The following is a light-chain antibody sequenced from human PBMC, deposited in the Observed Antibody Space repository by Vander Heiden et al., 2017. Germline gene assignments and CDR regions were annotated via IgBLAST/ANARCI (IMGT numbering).Light chain of an antibody. Sequence: SHELTQPSSVSVSPGQTARSTRSGDVLAKKYARWFQQKPGQAPVLLIYKDSDRPSGIPERFSGSSSGTTVTLTISGAQVEDEADYYCYSAADNNLIFGGGTKLTVL. CDR3: YSAADNNLI. CDR1: VLAKKY. V-gene: IGLV3-27*01. J-gene: IGLJ2*01. CDR2: KDS.